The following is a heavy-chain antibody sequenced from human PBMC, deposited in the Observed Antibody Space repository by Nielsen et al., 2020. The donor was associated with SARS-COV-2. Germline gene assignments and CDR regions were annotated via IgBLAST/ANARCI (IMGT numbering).Heavy chain of an antibody. Sequence: GSLRLSCTVSGGSISSKNWWSWVRQSPGKGLEWIGEIYYTGTTSYNPSLKSRVSISVDQSKNQFSLNLSSLTAADTAVYYCARSGGNYFSYYYYGMNVWGPGTTVTVSS. J-gene: IGHJ6*02. V-gene: IGHV4-4*02. CDR1: GGSISSKNW. CDR2: IYYTGTT. D-gene: IGHD1-26*01. CDR3: ARSGGNYFSYYYYGMNV.